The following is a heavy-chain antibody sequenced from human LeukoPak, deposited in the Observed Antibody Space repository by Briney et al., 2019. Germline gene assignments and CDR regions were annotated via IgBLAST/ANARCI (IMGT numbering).Heavy chain of an antibody. CDR1: GFTFTNFW. V-gene: IGHV3-7*01. CDR2: IRPDGSEQ. D-gene: IGHD4-11*01. J-gene: IGHJ4*02. Sequence: PGGSLRLSCAASGFTFTNFWMNWIRRAPGRSLEWVANIRPDGSEQFYVDSVKGRFTISRDNAKNSVYLQMNSLRADDTAVYYCAGRDSARNPWAYWGQGTLVTVST. CDR3: AGRDSARNPWAY.